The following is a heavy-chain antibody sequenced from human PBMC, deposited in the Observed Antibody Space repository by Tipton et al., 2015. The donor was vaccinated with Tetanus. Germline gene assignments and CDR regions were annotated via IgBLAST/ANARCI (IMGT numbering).Heavy chain of an antibody. Sequence: QLLQSGADVKKPGESLKISCKASGYSFTSHWIGWVRQMPGKGLEWMGMIFPDDSDTRYSPSFQGHVVFSVDKSTSTVYLQSSSLKASDAAMYFCARMYSASSPFDHWGQGTLVAVSS. D-gene: IGHD1-26*01. V-gene: IGHV5-51*01. J-gene: IGHJ4*02. CDR2: IFPDDSDT. CDR1: GYSFTSHW. CDR3: ARMYSASSPFDH.